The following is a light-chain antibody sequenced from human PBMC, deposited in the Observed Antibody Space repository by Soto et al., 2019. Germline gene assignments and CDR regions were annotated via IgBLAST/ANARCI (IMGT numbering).Light chain of an antibody. CDR1: QSISSY. CDR3: QQSYSTPPT. Sequence: DIQMTQSPSSLSASVGDRVTITCRASQSISSYLNWYQQKPGKAPKLLIYAASSLQSGVPSRFSGSGSGTDFTLTISSLQPEEFATYYCQQSYSTPPTFGQGTKLEIK. J-gene: IGKJ2*01. V-gene: IGKV1-39*01. CDR2: AAS.